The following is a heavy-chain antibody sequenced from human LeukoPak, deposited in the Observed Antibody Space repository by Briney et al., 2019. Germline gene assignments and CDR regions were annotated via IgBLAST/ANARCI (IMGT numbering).Heavy chain of an antibody. V-gene: IGHV3-23*01. J-gene: IGHJ4*02. D-gene: IGHD3-10*01. CDR3: ARAKPKNMVRGLIMRRESRYYFDY. CDR1: GFTFSSYG. Sequence: PGGSLRLSCAASGFTFSSYGMSWVRQAPGKGLEWVSAISGSGGSTYYADSVKGRFTISRDNSKSTLYIQMNSLRAEDTAAYYCARAKPKNMVRGLIMRRESRYYFDYWGQGTLVTVSS. CDR2: ISGSGGST.